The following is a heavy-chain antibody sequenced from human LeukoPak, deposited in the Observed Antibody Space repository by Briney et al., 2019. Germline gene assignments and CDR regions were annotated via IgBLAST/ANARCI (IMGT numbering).Heavy chain of an antibody. CDR1: GGSITSYY. V-gene: IGHV4-59*12. CDR3: ATGGWIVSYFQF. J-gene: IGHJ1*01. D-gene: IGHD5-12*01. CDR2: IYHSGST. Sequence: SETLSLTCTVSGGSITSYYWGWIRQPPGKALEWIGYIYHSGSTTYNPPFQNRMTISIDTSKNQFSLKVTSVSPADTAVYYCATGGWIVSYFQFWSPGTLVTVSS.